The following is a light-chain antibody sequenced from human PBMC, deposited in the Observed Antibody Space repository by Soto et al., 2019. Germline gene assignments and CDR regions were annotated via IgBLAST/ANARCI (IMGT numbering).Light chain of an antibody. CDR3: RQHNNYSGA. J-gene: IGKJ1*01. V-gene: IGKV3-20*01. CDR1: QSVSRNY. CDR2: GAA. Sequence: EIGLTQSPCALSSSAGERATLSCRASQSVSRNYLAWYQQKPGQAPRLLIFGAASRATGIPDRFSGSGSGADFTLTSSSRLPADFAASYYRQHNNYSGAFGQGTKVDIK.